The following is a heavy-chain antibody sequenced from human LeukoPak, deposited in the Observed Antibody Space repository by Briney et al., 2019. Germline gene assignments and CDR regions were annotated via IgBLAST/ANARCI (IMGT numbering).Heavy chain of an antibody. CDR2: MNPKTGNT. Sequence: ASVKVSFKASVYTFTDFYIHWVRQTPGQGVEGMGWMNPKTGNTCYAQKFQGRVTITRDTYDTTAFMELSSLRSDDTAVYSCARGGLLEYFHWFPPHWGQGTLVTVFS. V-gene: IGHV1-8*03. CDR1: VYTFTDFY. CDR3: ARGGLLEYFHWFPPH. D-gene: IGHD3-9*01. J-gene: IGHJ4*02.